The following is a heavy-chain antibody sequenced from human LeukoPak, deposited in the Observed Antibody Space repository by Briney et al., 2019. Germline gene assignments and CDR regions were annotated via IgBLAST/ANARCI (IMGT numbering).Heavy chain of an antibody. D-gene: IGHD3-10*01. CDR3: ATDLAMVRGVIGGDY. J-gene: IGHJ4*02. CDR2: MNPNSGNT. Sequence: ASVKVSCKASGYTFTSYDINWVRQATGQGLEWMGWMNPNSGNTGYAQKFQGRVTITRNTSISTAYMELSSLTSDDTAVYYCATDLAMVRGVIGGDYWGQGTLVTVSS. V-gene: IGHV1-8*03. CDR1: GYTFTSYD.